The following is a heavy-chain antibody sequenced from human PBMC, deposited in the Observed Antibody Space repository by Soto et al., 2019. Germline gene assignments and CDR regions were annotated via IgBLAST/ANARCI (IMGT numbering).Heavy chain of an antibody. CDR2: FDREDGET. D-gene: IGHD1-26*01. CDR3: AHGEGIVKSIVYFDS. J-gene: IGHJ4*02. V-gene: IGHV1-24*01. CDR1: GYFLTALS. Sequence: ASVKVSCKVSGYFLTALSIHWVRQAPGKGLEWMGGFDREDGETIYAQKFQGRVTMTEDTSTDSAYMELSSLTSEDTAIYYCAHGEGIVKSIVYFDSWGQGTLVAVSS.